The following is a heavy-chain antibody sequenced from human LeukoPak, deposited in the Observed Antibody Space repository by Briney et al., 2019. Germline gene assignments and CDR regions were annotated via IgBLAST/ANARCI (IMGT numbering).Heavy chain of an antibody. J-gene: IGHJ4*02. CDR2: ISYDGSNK. V-gene: IGHV3-30*04. CDR3: ARDYLSY. CDR1: GFTFSSYA. D-gene: IGHD2/OR15-2a*01. Sequence: GRSLRLSCAASGFTFSSYAMHWVRQAPGKGLEWVAVISYDGSNKYYADSVKGRFTISRDNSKNTLYLQMNSLSAEDTAVYYCARDYLSYWGQGTLVTVSS.